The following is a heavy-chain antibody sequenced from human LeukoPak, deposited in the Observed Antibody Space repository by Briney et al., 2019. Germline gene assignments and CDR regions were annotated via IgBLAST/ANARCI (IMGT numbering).Heavy chain of an antibody. CDR2: IKVDGSEK. Sequence: GGSLRLSCAASGFTFDDYGMSWVRQAPGRGLEWVANIKVDGSEKYYVDSVKGRFTISRDNAKNSLYLQMNSLRAEDTAVYYCARMLVYNSGGEAFDCWGQGTLVTVSS. J-gene: IGHJ4*02. CDR1: GFTFDDYG. CDR3: ARMLVYNSGGEAFDC. D-gene: IGHD3-10*01. V-gene: IGHV3-7*01.